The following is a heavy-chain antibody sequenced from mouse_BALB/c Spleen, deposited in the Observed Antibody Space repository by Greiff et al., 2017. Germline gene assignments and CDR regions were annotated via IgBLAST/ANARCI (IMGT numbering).Heavy chain of an antibody. Sequence: VQLVESGPGLVAPSQCLSISCTASGFSLTGYGVNWVRQPPGKGLEWLGMIWGDGSTDYNSAHKTRLSISKDNSKSEVFLKMHSLQTDDTARYYCAREQADFLYAMDYWGQGTSVTVSS. V-gene: IGHV2-6-7*01. J-gene: IGHJ4*01. CDR3: AREQADFLYAMDY. CDR2: IWGDGST. D-gene: IGHD3-2*02. CDR1: GFSLTGYG.